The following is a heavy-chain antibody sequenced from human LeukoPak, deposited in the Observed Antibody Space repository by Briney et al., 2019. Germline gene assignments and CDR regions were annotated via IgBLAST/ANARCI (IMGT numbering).Heavy chain of an antibody. CDR3: ARDVGRRDFDY. CDR2: ISSSSSYI. J-gene: IGHJ4*02. V-gene: IGHV3-21*01. CDR1: GFTFSSYA. D-gene: IGHD3/OR15-3a*01. Sequence: PGGSLRLSCAASGFTFSSYAMSWVRQAPGKGLEWVSSISSSSSYIYYADSVKGRFTISRDNAKNSLYLQMNSLRAEDTAVYYCARDVGRRDFDYWGQGTLVTVSS.